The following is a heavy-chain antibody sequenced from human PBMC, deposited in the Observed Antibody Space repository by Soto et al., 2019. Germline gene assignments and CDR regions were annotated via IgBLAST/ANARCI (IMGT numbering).Heavy chain of an antibody. CDR2: NYPSGSS. Sequence: SETLCLTCTVSGGSLSSYYWTCLRQPPGKGLEGIGDNYPSGSSNYNPSLKSRLTISLDTSQNQFSLKLSSVTAADTAVYYCASQIARRAIFAYWALGPLVIV. V-gene: IGHV4-59*01. J-gene: IGHJ4*02. CDR3: ASQIARRAIFAY. D-gene: IGHD6-13*01. CDR1: GGSLSSYY.